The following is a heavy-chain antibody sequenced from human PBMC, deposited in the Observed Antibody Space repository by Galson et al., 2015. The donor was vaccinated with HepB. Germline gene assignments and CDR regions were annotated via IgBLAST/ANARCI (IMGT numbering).Heavy chain of an antibody. V-gene: IGHV3-30*18. CDR2: ISHTGTNK. Sequence: SLRLSCAASGFIFRAYAIHWVRQTPGKGLEWVAVISHTGTNKSYADAVKGRFTISRDNSKNTLFLQMNSLRVDDTAVYYCAKDPSHSSREGGDYYMDVWGKGTTVTVSS. J-gene: IGHJ6*03. CDR1: GFIFRAYA. D-gene: IGHD6-13*01. CDR3: AKDPSHSSREGGDYYMDV.